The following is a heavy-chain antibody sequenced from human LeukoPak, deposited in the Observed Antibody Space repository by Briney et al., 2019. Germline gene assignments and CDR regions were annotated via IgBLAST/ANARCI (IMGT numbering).Heavy chain of an antibody. Sequence: ASVKVSCKASGYTFTGYYMHWVRQAPGQGLEWMGWINPNSGGTNYAQKFQGRVTMTRDRSISTAYMELSRLRSDDTAVYYCARDKSHDYGDYDYWGQGTLVTVSS. J-gene: IGHJ4*02. CDR3: ARDKSHDYGDYDY. D-gene: IGHD4-17*01. CDR1: GYTFTGYY. CDR2: INPNSGGT. V-gene: IGHV1-2*02.